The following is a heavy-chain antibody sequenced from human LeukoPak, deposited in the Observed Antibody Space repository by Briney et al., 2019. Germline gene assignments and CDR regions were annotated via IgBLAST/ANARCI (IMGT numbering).Heavy chain of an antibody. CDR3: ARGLGYYYGSVYGY. J-gene: IGHJ4*02. CDR1: GYTFTSYD. Sequence: ASVKVSCKASGYTFTSYDINWVRQATGQGLEWMGWMNPNSGNTGYAQKFQGRVTMTRNTSISTAYMELSSLRSEDTAVYYCARGLGYYYGSVYGYWGQGTLVTVSS. V-gene: IGHV1-8*01. CDR2: MNPNSGNT. D-gene: IGHD3-10*01.